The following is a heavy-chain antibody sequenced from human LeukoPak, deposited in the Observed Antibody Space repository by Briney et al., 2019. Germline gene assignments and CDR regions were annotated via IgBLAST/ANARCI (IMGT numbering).Heavy chain of an antibody. Sequence: GGSLRLSCAASGFTFNNYWMWWVRQASGKGLEWVANINPYGSDTYYEDSVKGRFTISRDNAENSLYLQMNSLRAEDTAVYYCARGRLTMIRGVPSGFDPWGQGTLVTVSS. CDR3: ARGRLTMIRGVPSGFDP. CDR2: INPYGSDT. CDR1: GFTFNNYW. D-gene: IGHD3-10*01. J-gene: IGHJ5*02. V-gene: IGHV3-7*01.